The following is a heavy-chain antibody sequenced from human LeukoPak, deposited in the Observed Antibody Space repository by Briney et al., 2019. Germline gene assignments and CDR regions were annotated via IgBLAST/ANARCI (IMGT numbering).Heavy chain of an antibody. CDR2: ISGSVGST. Sequence: GGSLRLSCAASGFTFSTYVMSWVRQPPGKGLEWVSAISGSVGSTYYADSVKGRFTISRDNSKNTLYLQMNSVGADDTAVYYCAKGNWRYFDYWGQGTLVTVSS. J-gene: IGHJ4*02. CDR3: AKGNWRYFDY. V-gene: IGHV3-23*01. CDR1: GFTFSTYV. D-gene: IGHD1-1*01.